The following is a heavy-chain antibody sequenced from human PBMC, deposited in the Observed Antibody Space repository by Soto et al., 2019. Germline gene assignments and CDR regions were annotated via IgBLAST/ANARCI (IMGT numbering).Heavy chain of an antibody. J-gene: IGHJ5*02. CDR1: GFTLSTND. CDR2: ISGSDGRT. D-gene: IGHD3-10*01. V-gene: IGHV3-23*01. CDR3: AKYYYASGSNWFDP. Sequence: GGSLRLSCAASGFTLSTNDMTWLRQAPGKGLEWVSSISGSDGRTYYADSVKGRFTISRDNSKNTLYLQMSSLRVVDTAVYYCAKYYYASGSNWFDPWGRGTLVTVSS.